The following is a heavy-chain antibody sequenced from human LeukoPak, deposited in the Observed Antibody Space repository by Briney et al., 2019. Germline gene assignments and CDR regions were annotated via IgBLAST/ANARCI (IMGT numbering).Heavy chain of an antibody. J-gene: IGHJ4*02. D-gene: IGHD5-24*01. CDR3: ARDQGDGSLDY. CDR2: IYNTGST. V-gene: IGHV4-59*01. CDR1: GGSIRSDY. Sequence: PSETLSLTCTVAGGSIRSDYWNWIRQPPGKGLEWIGYIYNTGSTNYNPSLKSRVTISVDTSKNQFSLKLSSVTAADTAVYYCARDQGDGSLDYWGQGTLVTVSS.